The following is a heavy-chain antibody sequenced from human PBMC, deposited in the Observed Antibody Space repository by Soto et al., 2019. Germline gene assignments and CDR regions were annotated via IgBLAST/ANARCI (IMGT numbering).Heavy chain of an antibody. CDR1: GDSVSSNSAA. D-gene: IGHD3-22*01. J-gene: IGHJ6*02. V-gene: IGHV6-1*01. CDR2: TYYRSKWYN. CDR3: ARVSYYYDSSPYYYYYGMDV. Sequence: PSQTLSLTCAISGDSVSSNSAAWNWIRQSPSRGLEWLGGTYYRSKWYNDYAVSVKSRITINPDTSKNQFSLQLNSVTPEDTAVYYCARVSYYYDSSPYYYYYGMDVWGQGTTVTVSS.